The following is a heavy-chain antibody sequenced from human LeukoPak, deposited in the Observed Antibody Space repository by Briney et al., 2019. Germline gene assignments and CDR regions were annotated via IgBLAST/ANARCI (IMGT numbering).Heavy chain of an antibody. CDR1: GFTFSRSD. CDR2: ISGSSSYI. V-gene: IGHV3-21*01. Sequence: PGGSLRLSCAASGFTFSRSDMNWVRQAPGKGLEWVSSISGSSSYIYYTDSVKGRFTVSRDNAKNSLFLQMNSLRVEDTAVYYCARGSSNVAARNNWFDPWGQGTLVTVSS. D-gene: IGHD6-6*01. CDR3: ARGSSNVAARNNWFDP. J-gene: IGHJ5*02.